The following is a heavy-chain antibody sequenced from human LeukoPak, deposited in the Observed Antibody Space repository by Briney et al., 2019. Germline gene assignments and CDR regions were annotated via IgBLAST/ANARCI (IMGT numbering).Heavy chain of an antibody. Sequence: PGGSLRLFCAASGFTFSDYYMSWIRQAPGKGLEWVSYISSSGSTIYYADSVKGRFTISRDNAKNSLYLQMNSLRAEDTAVYYCARAPPSDIQLLDYWGQGTLVTVSS. CDR3: ARAPPSDIQLLDY. J-gene: IGHJ4*02. CDR2: ISSSGSTI. CDR1: GFTFSDYY. D-gene: IGHD5-18*01. V-gene: IGHV3-11*01.